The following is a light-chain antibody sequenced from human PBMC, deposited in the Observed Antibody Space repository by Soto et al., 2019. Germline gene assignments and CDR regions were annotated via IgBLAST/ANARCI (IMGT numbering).Light chain of an antibody. CDR2: DAS. Sequence: DIQMTQSPTSLSASVGDRVTITCQASQDIGIFLNWYQQKPGKAPKLLIYDASNLETGVPSRFSGSGSGTDFTFTISNLQPEDIATYYCQQYDHLPFTFGPGAKLDLK. CDR1: QDIGIF. J-gene: IGKJ2*01. CDR3: QQYDHLPFT. V-gene: IGKV1-33*01.